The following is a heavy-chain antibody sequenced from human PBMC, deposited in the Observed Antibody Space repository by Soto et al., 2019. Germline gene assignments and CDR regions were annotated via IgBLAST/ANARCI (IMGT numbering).Heavy chain of an antibody. CDR3: ARGWGLVS. D-gene: IGHD3-16*01. J-gene: IGHJ4*02. CDR2: IIPIHGTT. Sequence: QMEQSGAEVRKPGSSVKVSCKPSGGSLTSYPMAWVRQAPGQGFEWMGGIIPIHGTTEYTQKFQGRVTITADESTNRATLELTGLTSEDTAVYYCARGWGLVSWGQGTLVTVSS. CDR1: GGSLTSYP. V-gene: IGHV1-69*01.